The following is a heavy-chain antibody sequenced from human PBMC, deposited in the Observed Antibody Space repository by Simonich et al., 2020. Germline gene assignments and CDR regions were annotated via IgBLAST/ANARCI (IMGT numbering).Heavy chain of an antibody. Sequence: EVQLVESGGGLIQPGGSLRLSCAASGFTVSSNYMSWVRQAPGKGLGWVSVIYIGGSTYYADSVKGRFTISRDNSKNTLYLQINSLRAEDTAVYYCARWTATGYYFDYWGQGTLVTVSS. CDR1: GFTVSSNY. CDR3: ARWTATGYYFDY. V-gene: IGHV3-53*01. CDR2: IYIGGST. D-gene: IGHD1-1*01. J-gene: IGHJ4*02.